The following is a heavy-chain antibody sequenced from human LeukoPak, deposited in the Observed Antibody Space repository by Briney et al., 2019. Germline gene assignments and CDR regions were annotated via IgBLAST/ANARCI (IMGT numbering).Heavy chain of an antibody. CDR1: GFTFSSYA. V-gene: IGHV3-30*04. D-gene: IGHD4-17*01. CDR2: ISYDGSNK. J-gene: IGHJ1*01. Sequence: PGRSLRLSCAASGFTFSSYAMHWVRQAPGKGPEWVAVISYDGSNKYYADSVKGRFTISRDNSKNTLYLQMNSLRAEDTAVYYCARGYGDYSEYFQHWGQGTLVTVSS. CDR3: ARGYGDYSEYFQH.